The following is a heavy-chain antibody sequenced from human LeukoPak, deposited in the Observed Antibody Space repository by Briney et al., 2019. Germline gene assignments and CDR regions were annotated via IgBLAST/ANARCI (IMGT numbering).Heavy chain of an antibody. J-gene: IGHJ4*02. CDR3: AREPYMITFGGPGY. V-gene: IGHV4-34*01. CDR2: INHSGST. D-gene: IGHD3-16*01. CDR1: GGSFSGYY. Sequence: SETLSLTCAVYGGSFSGYYWSWIRQPPGKGLEWIGEINHSGSTNYNPSLKSRVTISVDTSKNQFSLKLSSVTAADTAVYYCAREPYMITFGGPGYWGQGTLVTVSS.